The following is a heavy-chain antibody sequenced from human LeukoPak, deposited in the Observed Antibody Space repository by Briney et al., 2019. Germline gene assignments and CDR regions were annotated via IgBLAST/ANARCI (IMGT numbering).Heavy chain of an antibody. CDR1: GGSFSGYY. Sequence: SETLSLTCAVYGGSFSGYYWSWIRQPPGKGLEWIGEINHSGSTNYNPSLKSRDTISVDTSKNQFSLKLSSVTAADTAVYYCARNEGRLRWRYWGQGTLVTVSS. V-gene: IGHV4-34*01. CDR3: ARNEGRLRWRY. J-gene: IGHJ4*02. CDR2: INHSGST. D-gene: IGHD4-23*01.